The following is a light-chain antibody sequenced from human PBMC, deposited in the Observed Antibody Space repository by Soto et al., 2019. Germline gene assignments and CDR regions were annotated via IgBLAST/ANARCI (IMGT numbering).Light chain of an antibody. CDR3: QQTSSAPFT. CDR2: GTS. V-gene: IGKV3-20*01. J-gene: IGKJ3*01. Sequence: VLTQSPGTLSVSPGERATLSCRASQTVRSSYLNWYQQKPGQAPGLLIHGTSTRAAGTPDRFSGSGSGTDFTLTISRLEPEDFATYYCQQTSSAPFTFGPGTKVDIK. CDR1: QTVRSSY.